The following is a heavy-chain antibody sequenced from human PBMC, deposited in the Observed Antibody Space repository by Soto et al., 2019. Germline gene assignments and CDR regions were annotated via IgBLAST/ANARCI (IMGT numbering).Heavy chain of an antibody. CDR2: VYPSDSDV. CDR3: ARPLGYCSGGSCYYYYYGMDV. CDR1: GYRFSSSW. D-gene: IGHD2-15*01. J-gene: IGHJ6*02. V-gene: IGHV5-51*01. Sequence: GESLKISCQGTGYRFSSSWIGWVRQKPGKGLEWLGNVYPSDSDVRYSPAFQGQVTISADKSISTAYLQWSSLKASDTAMYYCARPLGYCSGGSCYYYYYGMDVWGQGTTVTVSS.